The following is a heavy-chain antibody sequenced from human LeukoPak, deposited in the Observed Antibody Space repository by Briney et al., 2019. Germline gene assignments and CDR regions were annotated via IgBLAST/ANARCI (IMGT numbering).Heavy chain of an antibody. CDR3: ASYYDSSGYYENYFDY. J-gene: IGHJ4*02. V-gene: IGHV3-23*01. D-gene: IGHD3-22*01. CDR1: GFTFSSYA. CDR2: ISGGGIRR. Sequence: PGGSLRLSCAASGFTFSSYAMSWVRQAPGKGLEWVSDISGGGIRRNYADSVKGRFTISRDNSENTLYLQMNSLRAEDTAVYYCASYYDSSGYYENYFDYWGQGTLVTVSS.